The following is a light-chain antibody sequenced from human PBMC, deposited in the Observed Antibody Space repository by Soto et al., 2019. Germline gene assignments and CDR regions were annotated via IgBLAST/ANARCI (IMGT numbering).Light chain of an antibody. V-gene: IGKV3-15*01. J-gene: IGKJ3*01. CDR1: QSISSD. CDR3: QQYHDWPPIT. Sequence: EVAMTQSPGTLSLTAGERATVSCRASQSISSDLAWYQQKPGQAPRLLIYGASTRATDIPARFSGGGSGTEFTLTISSLQSEDSAIYYCQQYHDWPPITFGPGTKVHIK. CDR2: GAS.